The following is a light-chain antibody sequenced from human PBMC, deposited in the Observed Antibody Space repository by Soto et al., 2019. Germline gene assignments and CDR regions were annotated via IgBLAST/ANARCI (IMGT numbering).Light chain of an antibody. J-gene: IGLJ2*01. CDR2: EVT. V-gene: IGLV2-8*01. CDR3: SSYAGSSNVI. CDR1: SSDVGGYNY. Sequence: QSALTQPPSASGSPGQSVTISCTGTSSDVGGYNYVSWYQQHPGKAPKLMIYEVTTRLSGVPDRFSGSKSGNTASLTVSGLQAEDEADHYRSSYAGSSNVIFGGGTKMTAL.